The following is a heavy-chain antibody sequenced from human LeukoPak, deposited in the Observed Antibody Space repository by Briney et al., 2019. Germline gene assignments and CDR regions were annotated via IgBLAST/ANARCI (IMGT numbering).Heavy chain of an antibody. Sequence: PGRSLRLSCAAPGFTFSSYGMHWVRQAPGKGLEWVAVMSYVGSNKYYADSVKGRFTISRDNSKNTLYLKMNSLRAEETTVYYCAKDGYESSSWYWNYFDYWGQGTLVTVSS. CDR2: MSYVGSNK. V-gene: IGHV3-30*18. D-gene: IGHD6-13*01. CDR3: AKDGYESSSWYWNYFDY. J-gene: IGHJ4*02. CDR1: GFTFSSYG.